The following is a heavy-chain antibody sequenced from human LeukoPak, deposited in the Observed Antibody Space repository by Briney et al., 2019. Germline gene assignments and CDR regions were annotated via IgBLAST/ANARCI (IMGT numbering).Heavy chain of an antibody. V-gene: IGHV1-18*01. CDR3: ARDNNYGMDV. CDR2: ISAYNGNT. Sequence: ASVKVSCKASGYTFTSYGMIWVRQAPGQGLEWIGGISAYNGNTNYAQKLQGRVTMTTDTSTGTADMELRSLRSDDSDVSYCARDNNYGMDVWGQGTTVTVSS. CDR1: GYTFTSYG. J-gene: IGHJ6*02.